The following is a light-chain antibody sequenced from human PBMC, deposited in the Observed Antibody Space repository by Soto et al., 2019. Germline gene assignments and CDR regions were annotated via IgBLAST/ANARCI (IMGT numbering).Light chain of an antibody. CDR2: GAS. CDR3: QQYGSSLVT. Sequence: ESVLTPSPGTLSLSPEERATLSCRASQSVSSSYLAWYQQKPGQAPRLLIYGASSRATGIPDRFSGSGSGTDFTLTISRLEPEDFAVYYCQQYGSSLVTFGQGTKVDIK. J-gene: IGKJ1*01. CDR1: QSVSSSY. V-gene: IGKV3-20*01.